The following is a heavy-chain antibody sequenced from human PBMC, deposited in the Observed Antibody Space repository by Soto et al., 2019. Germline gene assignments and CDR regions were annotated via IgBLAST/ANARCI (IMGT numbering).Heavy chain of an antibody. Sequence: SETLSLTCTVSGDSISSSAYYWGWVRQPPGKGLEWIGSVYNSESTYYNPSLKSRVTISVGTSKNQFSLKLNSVTAADTAVYYCARQGVASGILTCYYNDLDYWGQGALVT. J-gene: IGHJ4*02. CDR1: GDSISSSAYY. CDR3: ARQGVASGILTCYYNDLDY. D-gene: IGHD3-9*01. V-gene: IGHV4-39*01. CDR2: VYNSEST.